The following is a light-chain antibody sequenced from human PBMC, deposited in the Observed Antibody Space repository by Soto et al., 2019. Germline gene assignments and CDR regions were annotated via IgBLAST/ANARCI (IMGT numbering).Light chain of an antibody. CDR1: SSDVGGYNY. Sequence: QSALTQPASVSGSPGQSITISCTGTSSDVGGYNYVSWYQLHPGKAPKLMVYAVSNRPSGVSNRFSGSKSGNTASLTISGLQAEDEADYYCSSYTSSTAYVFGTGTKVTVL. CDR2: AVS. CDR3: SSYTSSTAYV. V-gene: IGLV2-14*01. J-gene: IGLJ1*01.